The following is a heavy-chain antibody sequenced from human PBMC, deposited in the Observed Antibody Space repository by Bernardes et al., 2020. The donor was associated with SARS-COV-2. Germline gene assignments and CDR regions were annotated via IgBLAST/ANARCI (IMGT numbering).Heavy chain of an antibody. CDR1: GYTFTHYY. D-gene: IGHD3-10*01. CDR2: INPSSGVT. V-gene: IGHV1-2*02. J-gene: IGHJ4*02. CDR3: ARGTISSIDY. Sequence: ASVKVSCKASGYTFTHYYIHWVRQAPGQGFEWMGWINPSSGVTNYAQKFQGGVTMTGDTSISTAYMELSSLRADDTAVFYCARGTISSIDYWGQGSLVTVSS.